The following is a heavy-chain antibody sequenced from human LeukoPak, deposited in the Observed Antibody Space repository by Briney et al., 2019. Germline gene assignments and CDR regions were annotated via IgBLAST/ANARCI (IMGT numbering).Heavy chain of an antibody. V-gene: IGHV3-48*02. Sequence: GGSLRLSCAASGFTFSSYSMNWVRQAPGKGLEWVSYISSSSTIYYADSVKGRFTISRDNAKNSLYLQMNSLRDEDTAVYYCARDPTGLNYYDSSGAWVWGQGTLVTVSS. CDR2: ISSSSTI. J-gene: IGHJ4*02. D-gene: IGHD3-22*01. CDR1: GFTFSSYS. CDR3: ARDPTGLNYYDSSGAWV.